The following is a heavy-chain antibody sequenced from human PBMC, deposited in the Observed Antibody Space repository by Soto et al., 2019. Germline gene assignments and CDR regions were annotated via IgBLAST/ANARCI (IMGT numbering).Heavy chain of an antibody. Sequence: SVKVSCKASGGTFSSYAISWVRQAPGQGLEWMGGIIPIFGTANYAQKFQGRVTITADKSTSTAYMELSSLRSEDTAVYYCARDHDSGIVVVPGSFDYWGQGTLVTVSS. V-gene: IGHV1-69*06. J-gene: IGHJ4*02. D-gene: IGHD3-22*01. CDR2: IIPIFGTA. CDR1: GGTFSSYA. CDR3: ARDHDSGIVVVPGSFDY.